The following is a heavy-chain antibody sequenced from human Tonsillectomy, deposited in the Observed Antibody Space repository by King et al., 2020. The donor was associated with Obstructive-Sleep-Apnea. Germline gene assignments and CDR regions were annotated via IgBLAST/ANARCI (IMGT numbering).Heavy chain of an antibody. CDR2: MYFTGTT. CDR1: DGSVSSGGYY. V-gene: IGHV4-31*03. J-gene: IGHJ4*02. CDR3: ARAGITIFGVVWPIFDS. D-gene: IGHD3-3*01. Sequence: VQLQESGPGLVKSSQNLSLTCTVSDGSVSSGGYYWSWVRQFPGEGLEWIGSMYFTGTTYYNPSLESRLIISVDRSNNQFSLKLTSVTAADTAVYYCARAGITIFGVVWPIFDSWGQGALVSVSS.